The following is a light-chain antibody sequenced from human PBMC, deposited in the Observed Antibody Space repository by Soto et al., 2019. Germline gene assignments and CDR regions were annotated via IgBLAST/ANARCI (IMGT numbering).Light chain of an antibody. V-gene: IGKV3-15*01. CDR3: LQDNSFPWT. CDR2: GAS. Sequence: EILMTQSPATLSLSPGGRATLSFRASQSISGTLAWYQQKPGQAPRLLIYGASTRATGFPARFSGSGSGTDFTLTISSLQSEDFASYYCLQDNSFPWTFGQGTKVDIK. J-gene: IGKJ1*01. CDR1: QSISGT.